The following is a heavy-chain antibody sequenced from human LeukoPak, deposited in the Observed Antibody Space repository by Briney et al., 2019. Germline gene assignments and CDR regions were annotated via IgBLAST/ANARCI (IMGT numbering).Heavy chain of an antibody. D-gene: IGHD3-16*02. CDR2: ISYDGSSK. CDR3: AKVSGFKITFGGVLD. V-gene: IGHV3-30*18. Sequence: GGSLRPSCAASGFTFSNYGMHWVRQAPGKGLEWVATISYDGSSKYYAESVKGRFTISRANSKNTLYLQMNSLRDEDTAVFYCAKVSGFKITFGGVLDWGQGTPVTVSS. J-gene: IGHJ4*02. CDR1: GFTFSNYG.